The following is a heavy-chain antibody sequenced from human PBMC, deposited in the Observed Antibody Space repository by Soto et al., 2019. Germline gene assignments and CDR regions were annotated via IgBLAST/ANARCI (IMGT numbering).Heavy chain of an antibody. V-gene: IGHV3-9*01. J-gene: IGHJ6*02. CDR1: GFTFDDYA. CDR2: IIWNSGSI. D-gene: IGHD5-18*01. CDR3: AKAGYSYGPYYYYYGMDV. Sequence: EVQLVESGGGLVQPGRTLRLSCAASGFTFDDYAMHWVRQAPGKGLEWVSGIIWNSGSIGYADSVKGRFTISRDNAKNSLYLQMNSLRAEVTALYYCAKAGYSYGPYYYYYGMDVWGQGTTVTVSS.